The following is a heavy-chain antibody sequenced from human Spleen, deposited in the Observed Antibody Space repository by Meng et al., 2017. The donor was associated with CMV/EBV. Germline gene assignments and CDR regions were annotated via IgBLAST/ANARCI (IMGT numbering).Heavy chain of an antibody. V-gene: IGHV3-30*02. D-gene: IGHD3-10*01. CDR1: GFTFSTYG. CDR2: IRSDGSKT. CDR3: AKGDSGSYSG. Sequence: GGSLRLSCATSGFTFSTYGMQWVRQAPGKGLEWVAFIRSDGSKTWYADSVRGRFTISRDNAKNSLYLQMDNLRVEDTALFYCAKGDSGSYSGWGQGTLVTVSS. J-gene: IGHJ4*02.